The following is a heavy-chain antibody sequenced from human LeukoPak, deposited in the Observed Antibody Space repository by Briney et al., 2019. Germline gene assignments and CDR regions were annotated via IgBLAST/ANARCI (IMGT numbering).Heavy chain of an antibody. CDR3: ARGGDAGVWYYYCDF. V-gene: IGHV1-69*13. CDR2: IIPIFDTT. D-gene: IGHD6-19*01. Sequence: GASVNVSCKTSGGTFGNYAIYWVRQAPGHGLEWMGGIIPIFDTTNYAQKFQGRVTITADESTTTAYMELSSPRSEDTAMYYCARGGDAGVWYYYCDFWGQGTQVTVSS. J-gene: IGHJ4*02. CDR1: GGTFGNYA.